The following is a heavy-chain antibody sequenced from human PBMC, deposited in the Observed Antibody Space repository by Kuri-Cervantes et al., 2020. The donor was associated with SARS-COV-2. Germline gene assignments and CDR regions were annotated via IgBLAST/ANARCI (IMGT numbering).Heavy chain of an antibody. V-gene: IGHV4-59*08. CDR3: ARSLQLVRFDY. CDR2: IYYSGST. CDR1: GGSISSYY. Sequence: ESLKISCTVSGGSISSYYWSWIRQPPGKGLEWIGYIYYSGSTNYNPSLKSRVTISVDTSKNQFSLKLSSVTAADTAVYYCARSLQLVRFDYWGQGTLVTVSS. J-gene: IGHJ4*02. D-gene: IGHD6-6*01.